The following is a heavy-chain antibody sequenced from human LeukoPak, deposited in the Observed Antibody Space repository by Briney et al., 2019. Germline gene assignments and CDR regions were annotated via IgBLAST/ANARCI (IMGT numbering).Heavy chain of an antibody. V-gene: IGHV3-7*01. CDR3: AREYNWNQGAFDI. D-gene: IGHD1-20*01. CDR2: IKQDGSEK. J-gene: IGHJ3*02. Sequence: PGGSLRLSCAASGFTVSSYWMSWVRQAPGKGLEWVANIKQDGSEKYYVDSVKGRFTISRDNSKNSLYLQMNSLRAEDTAVYYCAREYNWNQGAFDIWGQGTMVTVSS. CDR1: GFTVSSYW.